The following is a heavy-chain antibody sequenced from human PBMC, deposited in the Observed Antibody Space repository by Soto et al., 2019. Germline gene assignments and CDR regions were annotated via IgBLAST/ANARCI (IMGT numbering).Heavy chain of an antibody. D-gene: IGHD2-8*01. CDR3: ARDPSPGSVLMVYAMPGYYYYGMDV. J-gene: IGHJ6*02. Sequence: PGGSPRLSCAASGFTFSSYSTNWVRQAAGKGMEWVSSISSSSSYIYYADSVKGRFTISRDNAKNSLYLQMNSLRAEDTAVYYCARDPSPGSVLMVYAMPGYYYYGMDVWGQGTTVTVSS. CDR1: GFTFSSYS. V-gene: IGHV3-21*01. CDR2: ISSSSSYI.